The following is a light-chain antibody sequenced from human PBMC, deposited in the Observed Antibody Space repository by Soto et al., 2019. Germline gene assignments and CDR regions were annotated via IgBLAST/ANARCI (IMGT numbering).Light chain of an antibody. CDR1: NSDVGSYNL. CDR2: EGF. V-gene: IGLV2-23*03. CDR3: CSYGGSGTFVL. J-gene: IGLJ2*01. Sequence: QSALTQPASVSGSPGQSITISCTGTNSDVGSYNLVSWYQHHPGKVPKLMISEGFKRPPGVSNRFSGSKSGNTASLTISGLQAEDEADYYCCSYGGSGTFVLFGGGTKLTVL.